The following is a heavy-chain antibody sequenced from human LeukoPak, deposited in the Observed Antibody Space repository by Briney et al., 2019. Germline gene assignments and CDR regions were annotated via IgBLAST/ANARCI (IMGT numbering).Heavy chain of an antibody. CDR3: ARGYSSSSARAAMDV. J-gene: IGHJ6*03. CDR2: ISGSGGST. CDR1: GFRVSTNY. Sequence: PGGSLRLSCAASGFRVSTNYIGWVRQAPGKGLEWVSAISGSGGSTYYADSVKGRFTISRDNSKNTLYLQMNSLRAEDTAVYYCARGYSSSSARAAMDVRGKGTTVTVSS. D-gene: IGHD6-6*01. V-gene: IGHV3-23*01.